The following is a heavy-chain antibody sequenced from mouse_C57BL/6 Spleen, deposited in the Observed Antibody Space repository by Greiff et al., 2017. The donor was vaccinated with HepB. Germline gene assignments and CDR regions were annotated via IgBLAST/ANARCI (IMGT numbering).Heavy chain of an antibody. Sequence: VQLQQPGAELVKPGASVKLSCKASGYTFTSYWMQWVKQRPGQGLEWIGEIDPSDSYTNYNQKFKGKATLTVDTSSSTAYMQLSSLTSEDSAVYYCARGDSNYLYYCDYWGQGTTLTVSS. CDR2: IDPSDSYT. CDR1: GYTFTSYW. CDR3: ARGDSNYLYYCDY. V-gene: IGHV1-50*01. J-gene: IGHJ2*01. D-gene: IGHD2-5*01.